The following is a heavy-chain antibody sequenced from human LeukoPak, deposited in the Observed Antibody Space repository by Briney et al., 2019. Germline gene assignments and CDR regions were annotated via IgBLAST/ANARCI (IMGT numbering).Heavy chain of an antibody. CDR3: ARATGYYPTVNWFDP. D-gene: IGHD3-9*01. V-gene: IGHV4-59*08. CDR1: GGSISSYY. CDR2: IYYSGST. J-gene: IGHJ5*02. Sequence: PSETLSLTCTVSGGSISSYYWSWIRQPPGKGLEWIGYIYYSGSTNYNPSLKSRVTISVDTSKNQFSLKLSSVTAADTAVYYWARATGYYPTVNWFDPWGQGTLVTVSS.